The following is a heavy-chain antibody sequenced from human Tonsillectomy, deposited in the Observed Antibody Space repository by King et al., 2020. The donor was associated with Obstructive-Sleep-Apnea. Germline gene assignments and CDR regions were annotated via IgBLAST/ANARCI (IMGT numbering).Heavy chain of an antibody. J-gene: IGHJ6*02. CDR3: ARYHDNGWTYYYGLDI. CDR1: GYTLTSYD. V-gene: IGHV1-8*01. CDR2: ANPNSGNT. D-gene: IGHD6-19*01. Sequence: QLVQSGAEVKKPGASVKVSCKASGYTLTSYDIHWVRQATGQGLEWMGWANPNSGNTAYAQRFQDRVTMTWNTSISTAYMELSGLRSEDTAVYYCARYHDNGWTYYYGLDIWGQGTTVTVSS.